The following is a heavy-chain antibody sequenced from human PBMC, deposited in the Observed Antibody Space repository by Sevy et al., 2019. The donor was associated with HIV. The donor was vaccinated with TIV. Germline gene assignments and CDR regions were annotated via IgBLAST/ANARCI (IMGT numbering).Heavy chain of an antibody. Sequence: GGSLRLSCVASGFTFSSYEMNWVRQAPGKGLEWVSYISNSGTSMYYSDSVKGGFTISRDNAGNSLYLQMNSLRAEDTAVYYCARDLPPSATTVAHFDCWGQGTLVTVSS. CDR1: GFTFSSYE. J-gene: IGHJ4*02. D-gene: IGHD4-17*01. CDR2: ISNSGTSM. CDR3: ARDLPPSATTVAHFDC. V-gene: IGHV3-48*03.